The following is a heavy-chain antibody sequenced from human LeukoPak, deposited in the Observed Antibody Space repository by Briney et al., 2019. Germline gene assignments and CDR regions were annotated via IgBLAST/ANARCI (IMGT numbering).Heavy chain of an antibody. V-gene: IGHV4-59*02. CDR3: ARRPRYYYGSGSYYNVGAFDI. Sequence: SETLSLTCSVSGGSVTGYFWNWIRQPAGKGLEWIGYIYYSGSTNYNPSLKSRVTISVDSSKNQFSLKLSSVTAADTAVYYCARRPRYYYGSGSYYNVGAFDIWGQGTMVTVSS. D-gene: IGHD3-10*01. J-gene: IGHJ3*02. CDR2: IYYSGST. CDR1: GGSVTGYF.